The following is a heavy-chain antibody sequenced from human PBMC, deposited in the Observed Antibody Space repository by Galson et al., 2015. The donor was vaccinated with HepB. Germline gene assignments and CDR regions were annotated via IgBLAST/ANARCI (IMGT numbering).Heavy chain of an antibody. J-gene: IGHJ4*02. CDR2: ISSSSSYI. CDR1: GFTFSSYS. D-gene: IGHD3-22*01. V-gene: IGHV3-21*01. Sequence: SLRLSCAASGFTFSSYSMNWVRQAPGKGLEWVSSISSSSSYIYYADSVKGRFTISRDNAKNSLYLQMNSLRAEDTAVYYCARINRGDSSGYYFDYWGQGTLVTVSS. CDR3: ARINRGDSSGYYFDY.